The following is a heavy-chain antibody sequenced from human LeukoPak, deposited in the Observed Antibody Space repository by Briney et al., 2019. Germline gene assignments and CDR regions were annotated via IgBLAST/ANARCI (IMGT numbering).Heavy chain of an antibody. Sequence: SETLSLTCTVSGGSISSYYWSWIRQPPGKGLEWIGYIYYSGSTNYNPSLKSRVTISADTSKNQFSLKLSSVTAADTAVYYCARLPKSFYFDYWGQGTLVTVSS. CDR2: IYYSGST. D-gene: IGHD3-10*01. CDR3: ARLPKSFYFDY. CDR1: GGSISSYY. J-gene: IGHJ4*02. V-gene: IGHV4-59*08.